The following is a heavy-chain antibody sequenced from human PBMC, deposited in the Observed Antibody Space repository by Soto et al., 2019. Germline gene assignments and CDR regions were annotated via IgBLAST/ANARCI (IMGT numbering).Heavy chain of an antibody. CDR2: INHSGTT. CDR1: GGSISSRYW. CDR3: AGLDEDNRGYYNIVS. J-gene: IGHJ1*01. V-gene: IGHV4-4*02. Sequence: PSETLSLTCGVSGGSISSRYWWTWVRQSPVKGLQWIGEINHSGTTTHNPSLTSRVTISVDKSKNEFSLKLTSVTAADTAVYYCAGLDEDNRGYYNIVSWGQGTLVTVS. D-gene: IGHD3-22*01.